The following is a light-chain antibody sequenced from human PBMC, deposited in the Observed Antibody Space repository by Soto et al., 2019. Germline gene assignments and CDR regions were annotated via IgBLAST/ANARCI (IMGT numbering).Light chain of an antibody. CDR2: WAS. J-gene: IGKJ1*01. V-gene: IGKV4-1*01. CDR1: QSVLYSSNNKNY. CDR3: QQYYSPLS. Sequence: DIVMTQSPDSLAVSLGERATINCKSSQSVLYSSNNKNYLAWFQQKPGQPPKLLISWASTRESGVPDRFSGSGSGTDFTLTISTLQAEDGAVYYCQQYYSPLSFGQGTKVEIK.